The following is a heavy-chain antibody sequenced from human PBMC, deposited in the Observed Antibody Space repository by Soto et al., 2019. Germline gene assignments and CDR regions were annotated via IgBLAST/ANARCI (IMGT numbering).Heavy chain of an antibody. J-gene: IGHJ3*02. CDR2: IRSKAYGGTT. D-gene: IGHD1-26*01. CDR1: GFTFGDYA. CDR3: TRVGIVGATYAFDI. V-gene: IGHV3-49*04. Sequence: GGSLRLSCTASGFTFGDYAMSWVRQAPGKGLEWVGFIRSKAYGGTTEYAASVKGRFTISRDDSKSIAYLQMNSLKTEDTAVYYCTRVGIVGATYAFDIWGQGTMVTVSS.